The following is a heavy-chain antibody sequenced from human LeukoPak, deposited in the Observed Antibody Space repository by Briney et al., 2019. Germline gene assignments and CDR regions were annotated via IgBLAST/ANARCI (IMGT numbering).Heavy chain of an antibody. CDR3: ANEFNYHYGMGA. CDR2: ISSGAGRK. J-gene: IGHJ6*02. V-gene: IGHV3-48*03. CDR1: GFSFSDYD. Sequence: PGGSLRLSCAASGFSFSDYDMTWVRQAPGKGLEWISFISSGAGRKYYADSVKGRFTISRDNAENSLYLEMNSLRVEDTAVYYCANEFNYHYGMGAWGQGTTVIVSS.